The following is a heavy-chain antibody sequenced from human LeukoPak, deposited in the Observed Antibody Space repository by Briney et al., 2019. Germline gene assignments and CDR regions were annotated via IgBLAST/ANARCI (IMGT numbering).Heavy chain of an antibody. D-gene: IGHD6-19*01. J-gene: IGHJ2*01. V-gene: IGHV3-20*04. CDR1: GFIFDDHG. CDR2: INWDGGSI. Sequence: PGGSLRLSCAASGFIFDDHGMAGVGQVTGKGVEWVAGINWDGGSIEYGDSVKGRFTICRDKEKNSLYLQMNSLRGEDRGLFYCAGGVSSGWYFELWGRGTLVTVSS. CDR3: AGGVSSGWYFEL.